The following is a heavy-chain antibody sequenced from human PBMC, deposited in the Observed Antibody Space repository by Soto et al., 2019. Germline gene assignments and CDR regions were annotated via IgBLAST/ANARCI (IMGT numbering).Heavy chain of an antibody. CDR1: GGSISSYY. CDR3: ASSLYGSGSYYNYNWFDP. CDR2: IYYSGST. J-gene: IGHJ5*02. D-gene: IGHD3-10*01. Sequence: SETLSLTCTVSGGSISSYYWSWIRQPPGKGLEWIGYIYYSGSTNYNPSLKSRVTISVDTSKNQFSLQLSSVTAADTAVYYCASSLYGSGSYYNYNWFDPWGQGTLVTVSS. V-gene: IGHV4-59*08.